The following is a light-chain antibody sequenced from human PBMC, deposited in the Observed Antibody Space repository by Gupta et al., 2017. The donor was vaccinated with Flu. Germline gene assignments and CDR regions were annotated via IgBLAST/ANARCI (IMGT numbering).Light chain of an antibody. CDR1: NTDIGSYNP. J-gene: IGLJ2*01. Sequence: ITISCTGTNTDIGSYNPVSWYQQHPGRAPKLIISEVTKRSSGVSNRFSGSKSGYTASLTISGLQAEDEADYHCCLDAGSHTFMVFGGGTKLTVL. V-gene: IGLV2-23*02. CDR2: EVT. CDR3: CLDAGSHTFMV.